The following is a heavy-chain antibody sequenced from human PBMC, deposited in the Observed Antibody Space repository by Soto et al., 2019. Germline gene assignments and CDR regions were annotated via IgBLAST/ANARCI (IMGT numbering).Heavy chain of an antibody. CDR3: ARDHPYYYYGMDV. Sequence: QVQLVQYGAEEKKPGASVKVSCKASGYTFTSYAMHWVRQAPGQRLEWMGWINAGNGNTKYSQKFQGRVTITRDTSASTAYMELSSLRSEDTAVYYCARDHPYYYYGMDVWGQGTTVTVSS. J-gene: IGHJ6*02. CDR1: GYTFTSYA. CDR2: INAGNGNT. V-gene: IGHV1-3*05.